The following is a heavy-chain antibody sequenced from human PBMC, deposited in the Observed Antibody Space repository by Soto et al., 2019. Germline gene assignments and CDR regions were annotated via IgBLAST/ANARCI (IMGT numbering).Heavy chain of an antibody. V-gene: IGHV3-30*04. D-gene: IGHD4-17*01. CDR1: GFTFSSYA. CDR2: ITYDGNNK. CDR3: ARGPYYSDSYFEH. Sequence: GGSLRLSCAASGFTFSSYAMTWVRQAPGKGLQWVAGITYDGNNKYYADSVEGRFTISRDNSKNTVYLQMNSLRLEDTAVYYCARGPYYSDSYFEHWGQGTLVTVSS. J-gene: IGHJ4*02.